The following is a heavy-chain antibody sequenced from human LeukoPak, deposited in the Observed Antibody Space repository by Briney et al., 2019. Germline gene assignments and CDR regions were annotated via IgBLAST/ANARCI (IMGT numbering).Heavy chain of an antibody. Sequence: GGSLRLSCAASGFSFRSYAMHWVRQAAGKGLEWVSSIGATGDAYYIDSVKGRFTISRENAKKSLYLQVSSLRVEDTAVYFCVLGAYWNDDKNAFHIWGPGTMVIVSS. CDR1: GFSFRSYA. V-gene: IGHV3-13*01. D-gene: IGHD1-1*01. J-gene: IGHJ3*02. CDR2: IGATGDA. CDR3: VLGAYWNDDKNAFHI.